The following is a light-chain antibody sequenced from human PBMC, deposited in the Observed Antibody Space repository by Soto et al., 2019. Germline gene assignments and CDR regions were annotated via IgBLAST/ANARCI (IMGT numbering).Light chain of an antibody. CDR1: SSDVGSYNL. CDR3: FSYAGSSTLAV. J-gene: IGLJ7*01. V-gene: IGLV2-23*02. CDR2: EVN. Sequence: QSALTQPASVSGSPGQSITISCTGTSSDVGSYNLVSWYQQHPTKAPKPMIYEVNKRPSGVSNRFSGSKSDNTASVTISGLQAEDEEDYYCFSYAGSSTLAVFGGGTQLTVL.